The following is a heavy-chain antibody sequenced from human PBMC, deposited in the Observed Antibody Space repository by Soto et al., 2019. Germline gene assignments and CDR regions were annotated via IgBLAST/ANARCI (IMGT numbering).Heavy chain of an antibody. CDR2: INSGSSHV. V-gene: IGHV3-21*02. CDR1: GFTFSTSA. Sequence: DVQLVESGGGLVKPGGSLRLSCEASGFTFSTSAMHWVRQAPGKGLEWVASINSGSSHVKYADSVKGRFTISRDNANNSLSVHLSSLRVEDSAIYYCARGGGSLNSWGQGTLVTVSS. D-gene: IGHD2-15*01. CDR3: ARGGGSLNS. J-gene: IGHJ4*02.